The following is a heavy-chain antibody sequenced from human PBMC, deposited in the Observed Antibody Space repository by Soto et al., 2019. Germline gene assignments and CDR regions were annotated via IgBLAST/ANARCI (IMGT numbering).Heavy chain of an antibody. V-gene: IGHV4-30-2*01. CDR2: IYHSGST. CDR1: GGSISSGGYS. Sequence: SETLSLTCAVSGGSISSGGYSWSWIRQPPGKGLEWIGYIYHSGSTYYNPSLKSRVTISVDRSKNQFSLKLSSVTAADTAVYYCASHYGDWFDPWGQGTLVTVSS. CDR3: ASHYGDWFDP. D-gene: IGHD4-17*01. J-gene: IGHJ5*02.